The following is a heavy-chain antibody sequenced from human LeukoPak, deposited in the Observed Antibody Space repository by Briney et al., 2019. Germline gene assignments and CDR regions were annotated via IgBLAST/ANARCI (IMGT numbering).Heavy chain of an antibody. V-gene: IGHV3-30*18. J-gene: IGHJ4*02. CDR3: AKTNYFDY. CDR1: GFTFSSYG. CDR2: ISYDGSNK. Sequence: GGSLRLSCAASGFTFSSYGMHWVRQAPGKGLEWVAVISYDGSNKYYAGSVKGRFTISRDNSKNTLYLQMNSLRAEDTAVYYCAKTNYFDYWGQGTLVTVSS.